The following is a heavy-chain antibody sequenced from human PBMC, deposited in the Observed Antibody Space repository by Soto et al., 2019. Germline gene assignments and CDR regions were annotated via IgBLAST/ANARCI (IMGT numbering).Heavy chain of an antibody. D-gene: IGHD3-22*01. CDR3: ARVRHFDDGSGYYNYYYYGMDV. CDR2: IMPIFCTA. CDR1: GCTLSRYA. Sequence: GAAVKVSCKASGCTLSRYAICRVGQAPGEGLEWMGGIMPIFCTANYAQKFHAKVTITADESTSTAYMQPSSLRCEDTAVCCCARVRHFDDGSGYYNYYYYGMDVWGQGTTVTVSS. J-gene: IGHJ6*02. V-gene: IGHV1-69*13.